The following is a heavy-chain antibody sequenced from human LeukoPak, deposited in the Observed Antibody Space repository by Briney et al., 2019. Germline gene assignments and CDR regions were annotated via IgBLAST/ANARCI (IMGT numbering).Heavy chain of an antibody. D-gene: IGHD2-2*01. CDR3: ARLRLCSSTSCYGRDYYYYYGMDV. V-gene: IGHV5-51*01. CDR1: GYSFTSYW. J-gene: IGHJ6*04. CDR2: IYPGDSDT. Sequence: GESLKTSCKGSGYSFTSYWIGWVRQMPGKGLEWMGIIYPGDSDTRYSPSFQGQVTISADKSISTAYLQWSSLKASDTAVYYCARLRLCSSTSCYGRDYYYYYGMDVGAKGTRVTVS.